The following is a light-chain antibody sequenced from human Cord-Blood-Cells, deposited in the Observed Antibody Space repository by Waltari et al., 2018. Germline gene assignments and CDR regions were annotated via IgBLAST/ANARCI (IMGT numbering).Light chain of an antibody. V-gene: IGKV3-15*01. J-gene: IGKJ4*01. CDR3: QQYNNWPLT. CDR2: GAS. Sequence: EIVMTPSPATLSVSPGERATLSCRASQSVSSNLAWYQQKPGQAPRLLISGASTRATGSPARFSGSGSGTEFTLTISSLQSEDFAVYYCQQYNNWPLTFGGGTKVEIK. CDR1: QSVSSN.